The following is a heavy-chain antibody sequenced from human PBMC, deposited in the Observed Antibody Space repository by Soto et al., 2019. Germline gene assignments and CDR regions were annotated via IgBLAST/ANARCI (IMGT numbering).Heavy chain of an antibody. J-gene: IGHJ4*02. CDR1: GFTFSSYA. V-gene: IGHV3-23*01. CDR3: AKDPPACGGDCYVFDY. CDR2: ISGSGGST. Sequence: GGSLRLSCAASGFTFSSYAMSWVRQAPGKGLEWVSAISGSGGSTYYADSVKGRFTISRDNSKNTLYLQMNSLRAEDTAVYYCAKDPPACGGDCYVFDYWGQGTLVTVSS. D-gene: IGHD2-21*02.